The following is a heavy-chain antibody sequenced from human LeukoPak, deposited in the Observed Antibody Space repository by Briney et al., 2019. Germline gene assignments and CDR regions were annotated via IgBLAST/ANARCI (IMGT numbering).Heavy chain of an antibody. CDR3: VRAYDY. CDR2: IYYSGST. V-gene: IGHV4-39*07. CDR1: GGSISSSGYY. J-gene: IGHJ4*02. Sequence: SETLSLTCTVSGGSISSSGYYWGWIRQPPGKGLEWIASIYYSGSTYYNPSLKSRVTISADTSKNQFSLNLISVTAADTAVYYCVRAYDYWGQGTLVTVSS.